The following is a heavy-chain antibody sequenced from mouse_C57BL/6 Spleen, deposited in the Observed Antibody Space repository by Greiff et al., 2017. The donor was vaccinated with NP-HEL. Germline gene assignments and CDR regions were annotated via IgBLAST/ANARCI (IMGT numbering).Heavy chain of an antibody. D-gene: IGHD2-4*01. J-gene: IGHJ4*01. CDR2: ISYDGSN. CDR3: ASGITTGYYYAMDY. CDR1: GYSITSGYY. V-gene: IGHV3-6*01. Sequence: DVKLQESGPGLVKPSQSLSLTCSVTGYSITSGYYWNWIRQFPGNKLEWMGYISYDGSNNYNPSLKNRISITRDTSKNQFFLKLNSVTTEDTATYYCASGITTGYYYAMDYWGQGTSVTVSS.